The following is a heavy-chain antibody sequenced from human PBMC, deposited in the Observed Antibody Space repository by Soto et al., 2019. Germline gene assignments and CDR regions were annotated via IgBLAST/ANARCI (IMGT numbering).Heavy chain of an antibody. CDR1: GFTFSSYS. CDR3: ARGFASYSSSHYYYYYMDV. CDR2: ISSSSSYI. D-gene: IGHD6-6*01. V-gene: IGHV3-21*01. J-gene: IGHJ6*03. Sequence: GGSLRLSCAASGFTFSSYSMNWVRQAPGKGLEWVSSISSSSSYIYYADSVKGRFTISRDNTKNSLYLQMNSLRAEDTAVYYCARGFASYSSSHYYYYYMDVWGKGTTVTVSS.